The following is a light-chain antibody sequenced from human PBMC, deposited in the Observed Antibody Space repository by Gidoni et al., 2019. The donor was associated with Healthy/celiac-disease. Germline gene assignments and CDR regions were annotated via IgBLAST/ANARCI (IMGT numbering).Light chain of an antibody. CDR2: LGS. J-gene: IGKJ4*01. Sequence: EIGMTQSPLPPRVTTGEPASISCRSSQSLLHSNGYNYLDWYLQKPGQSPQLLIYLGSNRASGVPDRFSGSGSGTDFTLKISRVEAEDVGVYYCMQALQTRLTFGGGTKVEIK. CDR1: QSLLHSNGYNY. CDR3: MQALQTRLT. V-gene: IGKV2-28*01.